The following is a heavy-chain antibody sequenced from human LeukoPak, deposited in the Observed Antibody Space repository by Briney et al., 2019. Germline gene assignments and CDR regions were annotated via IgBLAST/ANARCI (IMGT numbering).Heavy chain of an antibody. Sequence: PGGSLRLSCTASGFIFSSYTMSWVRQAPGRGLEGVSTISGSGDNSYYAASVKGRFTISRDNSKNTLYLQMNSLRVEDTAIFYCAKDSPSAPVTSVWGQGTLVTVSS. V-gene: IGHV3-23*01. CDR2: ISGSGDNS. CDR3: AKDSPSAPVTSV. CDR1: GFIFSSYT. D-gene: IGHD4-17*01. J-gene: IGHJ4*02.